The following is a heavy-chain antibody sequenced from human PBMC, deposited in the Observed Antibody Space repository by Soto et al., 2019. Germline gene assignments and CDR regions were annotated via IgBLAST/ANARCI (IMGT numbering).Heavy chain of an antibody. D-gene: IGHD6-19*01. CDR2: ISAYNGNT. Sequence: GAAVKVSCKAAGGTFSSYAISWVRQAPGQGLEWMGWISAYNGNTNYAQKLQGRVTMTTDTSTSTAYMELRSLRYDDTAVYYCARGGGKPQWLIDYYYYGMDVWGQGTTVTVS. CDR1: GGTFSSYA. CDR3: ARGGGKPQWLIDYYYYGMDV. J-gene: IGHJ6*02. V-gene: IGHV1-18*01.